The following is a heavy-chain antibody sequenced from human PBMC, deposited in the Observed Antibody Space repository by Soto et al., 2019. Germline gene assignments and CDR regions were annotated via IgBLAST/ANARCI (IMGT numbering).Heavy chain of an antibody. CDR2: IVPLLGIT. Sequence: SVKVSCKASGDTSTIYTITWVRQAPGQGLTWLGRIVPLLGITNYARNFQDRLTITADQSKGTAYMELSSLRFEDTAVYYCAREEYYYGSGAFFDDWGQGTLVTVSS. D-gene: IGHD3-10*01. V-gene: IGHV1-69*04. J-gene: IGHJ4*02. CDR1: GDTSTIYT. CDR3: AREEYYYGSGAFFDD.